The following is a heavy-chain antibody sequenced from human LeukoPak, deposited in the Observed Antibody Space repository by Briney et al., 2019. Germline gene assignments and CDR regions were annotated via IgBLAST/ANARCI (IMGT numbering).Heavy chain of an antibody. CDR1: GFTLSSYT. J-gene: IGHJ4*02. D-gene: IGHD2-15*01. CDR3: ARDAGDCSGGSCYGLDY. V-gene: IGHV3-21*01. CDR2: ISSSSDYI. Sequence: GGSLRLSCAASGFTLSSYTMNWVRQSPGKGLEWVSSISSSSDYIYYADSLKGRFTISRDNAKNSLYLQMNSLRAEDTAVYYYARDAGDCSGGSCYGLDYWGQGTLVTVSS.